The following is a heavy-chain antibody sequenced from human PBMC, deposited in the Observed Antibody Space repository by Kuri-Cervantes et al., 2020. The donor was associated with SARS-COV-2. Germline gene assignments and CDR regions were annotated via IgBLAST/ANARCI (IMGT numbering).Heavy chain of an antibody. CDR2: IKQDGSEK. J-gene: IGHJ2*01. Sequence: ETLSLTCAASGLTFSNYWMSWVRQSPGKGLEWVANIKQDGSEKYYVDSVKGRFIISRDNAKNSLYLQMNSLRAEDTAVYYCARDLDGYYYARSGYYFGRAPPKHWHFDLWGRGTLVTVSS. D-gene: IGHD3-22*01. CDR1: GLTFSNYW. CDR3: ARDLDGYYYARSGYYFGRAPPKHWHFDL. V-gene: IGHV3-7*04.